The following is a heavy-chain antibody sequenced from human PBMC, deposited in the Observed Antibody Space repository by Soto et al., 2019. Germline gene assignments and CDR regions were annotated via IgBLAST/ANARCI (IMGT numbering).Heavy chain of an antibody. CDR2: IYYSGIT. V-gene: IGHV4-39*01. D-gene: IGHD2-8*01. Sequence: SETLSLTCTVSGCSISSSSYYWGWIRQPPGKGLEWIGGIYYSGITNYNPSLKSRVTISVDTSKKQFSLKLSSVTAADTAIYYCASTNGPYYGAVHSWGQGTPVTVSS. CDR1: GCSISSSSYY. J-gene: IGHJ5*02. CDR3: ASTNGPYYGAVHS.